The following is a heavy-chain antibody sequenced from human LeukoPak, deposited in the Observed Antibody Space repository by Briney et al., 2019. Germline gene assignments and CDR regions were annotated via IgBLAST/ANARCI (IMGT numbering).Heavy chain of an antibody. CDR1: GGYISDYH. CDR2: INYSGTT. CDR3: ATTRGGYLASPLDF. Sequence: SSETLSLTCTVSGGYISDYHFNWLRQAPEKGLEWIGYINYSGTTNYNPSLTSRVTISADTSKTQVSLMVRSVTAADTAVYYCATTRGGYLASPLDFWGQGILVTVSS. V-gene: IGHV4-59*01. J-gene: IGHJ4*02. D-gene: IGHD5-12*01.